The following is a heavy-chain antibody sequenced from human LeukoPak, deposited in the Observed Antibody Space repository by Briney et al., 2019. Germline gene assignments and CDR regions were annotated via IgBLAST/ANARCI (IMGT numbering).Heavy chain of an antibody. D-gene: IGHD3-22*01. CDR1: GGSISSYY. V-gene: IGHV4-59*08. J-gene: IGHJ4*02. Sequence: SETLSLTCTVSGGSISSYYWSWIRQPPGKGLEWIGYIYYSGSTNYNPSLKSRVTISVDTSKNQFSLKLSSVTAADTAVYYCAGGGYYCDFDYWGQGTLVTVSS. CDR3: AGGGYYCDFDY. CDR2: IYYSGST.